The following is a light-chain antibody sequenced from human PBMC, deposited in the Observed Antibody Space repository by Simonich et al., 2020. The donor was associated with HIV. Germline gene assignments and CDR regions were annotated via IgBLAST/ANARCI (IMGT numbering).Light chain of an antibody. CDR2: ENN. J-gene: IGLJ3*02. CDR3: QSYDISNHWV. CDR1: SGSIASNY. V-gene: IGLV6-57*03. Sequence: NFMLTQPHSVSESPGQTVTISCTRSSGSIASNYVQWYQQRPGSAPTTVIYENNQRPSGVPDRFSGSIDSFSNSASLTISGLKTEDEADYYCQSYDISNHWVFGGGTKLTVL.